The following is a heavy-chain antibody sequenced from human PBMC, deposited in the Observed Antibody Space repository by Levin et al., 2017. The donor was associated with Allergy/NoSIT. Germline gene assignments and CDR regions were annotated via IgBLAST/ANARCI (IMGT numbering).Heavy chain of an antibody. CDR1: GFTFDDYA. D-gene: IGHD1-1*01. CDR3: AKDIRLYYYFGMDV. Sequence: SLKISCAASGFTFDDYAMHWVRQVPGKGLEWVSGISWNGGNIGYGDSVKGRFTISRDNAKNSLYLQMNSLRAEDTALYYCAKDIRLYYYFGMDVWGQGTTVTVSS. J-gene: IGHJ6*02. V-gene: IGHV3-9*01. CDR2: ISWNGGNI.